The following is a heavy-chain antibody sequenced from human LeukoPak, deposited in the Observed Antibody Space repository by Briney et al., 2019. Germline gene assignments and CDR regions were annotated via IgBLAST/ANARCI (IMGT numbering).Heavy chain of an antibody. J-gene: IGHJ4*02. CDR1: GFTFSSYA. Sequence: PGGSLRLSCAASGFTFSSYAMSWVRQAPGKGLEWVSAISGSGGSTYYADSVKGRFTISRDNSKNTLYLQMNSLRAEDTAVYYCARVWPCSNGVCPDVFEYWGQGTLVTVSS. CDR2: ISGSGGST. V-gene: IGHV3-23*01. CDR3: ARVWPCSNGVCPDVFEY. D-gene: IGHD2-8*01.